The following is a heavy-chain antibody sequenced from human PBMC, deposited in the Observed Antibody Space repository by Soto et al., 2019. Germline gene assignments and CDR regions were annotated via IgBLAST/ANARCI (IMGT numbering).Heavy chain of an antibody. CDR1: GATFRSFA. CDR3: VKDNDIAFAF. Sequence: AVKVSCKASGATFRSFAFSWVRQAPGDGLEWVGGITPLFGTTNYAERLQGRVTITADESTSTVYMDLSSLTSEDSAVYFCVKDNDIAFAFWGQGTLVTVSS. J-gene: IGHJ1*01. V-gene: IGHV1-69*13. D-gene: IGHD1-1*01. CDR2: ITPLFGTT.